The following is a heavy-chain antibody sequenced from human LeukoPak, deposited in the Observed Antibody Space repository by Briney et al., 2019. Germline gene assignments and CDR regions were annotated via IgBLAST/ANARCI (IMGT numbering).Heavy chain of an antibody. CDR3: ARIPNYYDSSGYIDY. D-gene: IGHD3-22*01. CDR2: IDWDDDK. J-gene: IGHJ4*02. V-gene: IGHV2-70*11. Sequence: SGPTLVNPTQTLTLTCTFSGFSLSTSGMCVSWICQPPGKALEWLARIDWDDDKYYSTSLKTRLTISKDTSKNQVVLTMTNMDPVDTATYYCARIPNYYDSSGYIDYWGQGTLVTVSS. CDR1: GFSLSTSGMC.